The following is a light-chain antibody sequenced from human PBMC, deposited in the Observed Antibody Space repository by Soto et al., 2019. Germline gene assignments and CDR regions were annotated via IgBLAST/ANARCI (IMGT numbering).Light chain of an antibody. J-gene: IGKJ5*01. CDR1: RGISSY. CDR3: QQYNNWPFS. Sequence: IQLTQSPSCLSASVGDRVTITCQASRGISSYLAWYQQKPGKPPKLLVYSASTLQSGVPSWFSGSGSGPDFTLTISGLQSEDSAVYFCQQYNNWPFSFGQGTRLEIK. CDR2: SAS. V-gene: IGKV1-9*01.